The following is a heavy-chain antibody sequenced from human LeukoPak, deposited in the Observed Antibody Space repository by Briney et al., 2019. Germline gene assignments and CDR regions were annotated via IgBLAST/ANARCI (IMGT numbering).Heavy chain of an antibody. J-gene: IGHJ4*02. D-gene: IGHD6-13*01. CDR1: GYSFTSYW. Sequence: GESLKISCKGSGYSFTSYWIGWVRQMPGKGLEWMGIINPGDSDTRYSPSFQGQVTISADKSISTAYLQWSSLKASDTAMYYCARLPPDFVRGGSWYAFDYWGQGTLVTVSS. CDR2: INPGDSDT. CDR3: ARLPPDFVRGGSWYAFDY. V-gene: IGHV5-51*01.